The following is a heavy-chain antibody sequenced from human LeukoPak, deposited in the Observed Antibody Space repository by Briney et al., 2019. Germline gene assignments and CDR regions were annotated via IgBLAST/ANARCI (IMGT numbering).Heavy chain of an antibody. V-gene: IGHV5-51*01. CDR2: IYPGDSDT. CDR3: ARRNYYGSGSYYMWFDP. Sequence: GESLKISCKGSGYSFTSYWIGWVRQMPGKGLEWMGIIYPGDSDTRYGPSFQGQVTISADKSISTAYLQWSSLKASDTAMYYCARRNYYGSGSYYMWFDPWGQGTLVTVSS. J-gene: IGHJ5*02. D-gene: IGHD3-10*01. CDR1: GYSFTSYW.